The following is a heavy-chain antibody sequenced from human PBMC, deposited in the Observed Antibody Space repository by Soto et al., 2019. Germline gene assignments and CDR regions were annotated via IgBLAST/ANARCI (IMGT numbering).Heavy chain of an antibody. V-gene: IGHV3-30*18. D-gene: IGHD6-19*01. CDR3: AKENGYSSGWYGGYYGMDV. J-gene: IGHJ6*02. CDR1: GFTFSSYG. CDR2: ISYDGSNK. Sequence: HPVGSLRLSCAASGFTFSSYGMHWVRQAPGKGLEWVAVISYDGSNKYYADSVKGRFTISRDNSKNTLYLQMNSLRAEDTAVYYCAKENGYSSGWYGGYYGMDVWGQGTTVTVSS.